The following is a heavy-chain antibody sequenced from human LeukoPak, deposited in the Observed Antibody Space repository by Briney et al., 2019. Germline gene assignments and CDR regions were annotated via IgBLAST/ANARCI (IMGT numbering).Heavy chain of an antibody. J-gene: IGHJ6*03. Sequence: SETLSLTCTVSGGSISSSSYYWGWIRQPPGKGLEWIGSIYYSGSTYYNPSLKSRVTISVDTSKNQFSLKLSSVTAADTAVYYCARDLDPRGSSWYGDHYYMDVWGKGTTVTVSS. CDR1: GGSISSSSYY. V-gene: IGHV4-39*02. CDR3: ARDLDPRGSSWYGDHYYMDV. CDR2: IYYSGST. D-gene: IGHD6-13*01.